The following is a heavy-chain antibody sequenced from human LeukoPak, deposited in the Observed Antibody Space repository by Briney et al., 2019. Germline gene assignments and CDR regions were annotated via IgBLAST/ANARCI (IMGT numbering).Heavy chain of an antibody. CDR2: ISTSGSP. CDR1: GGSISSYY. J-gene: IGHJ4*02. V-gene: IGHV4-4*07. Sequence: PSETLSLTCTVSGGSISSYYWSWIRQPAGKGLEWIGRISTSGSPNYNPSLKSRVTMSVDTSKNQFSLKLSSVTAADTAVYYCARETGYYGSGSGIDYWGQGTLVTVSS. CDR3: ARETGYYGSGSGIDY. D-gene: IGHD3-10*01.